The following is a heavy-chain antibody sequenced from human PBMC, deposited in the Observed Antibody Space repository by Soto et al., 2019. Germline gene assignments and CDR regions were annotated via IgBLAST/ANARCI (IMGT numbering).Heavy chain of an antibody. CDR1: GYTFTSYD. Sequence: QVQLVQSGAEVKKPGASVKVSCKASGYTFTSYDINWVRQATGQGLEWMGWMNPNSGNTGYAQKFQGRVTMTRNTSISTAYMELSSLRSEDTAVYYCARGKVVLMVYAIDAFDIWGQGTMVTVSS. CDR2: MNPNSGNT. D-gene: IGHD2-8*01. V-gene: IGHV1-8*01. CDR3: ARGKVVLMVYAIDAFDI. J-gene: IGHJ3*02.